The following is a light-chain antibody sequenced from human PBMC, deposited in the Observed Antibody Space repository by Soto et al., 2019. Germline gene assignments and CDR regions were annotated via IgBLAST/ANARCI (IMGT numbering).Light chain of an antibody. Sequence: TLSFSPGERATLSCRASQSVNIYLAWYQQKPGQAPRLLIFGASSRATGIPARFSGSGSGTEFNLTISSLQSEDFAVYFCQQYDDWLRLTFGGGTKVDIK. CDR1: QSVNIY. CDR2: GAS. V-gene: IGKV3D-15*01. CDR3: QQYDDWLRLT. J-gene: IGKJ4*01.